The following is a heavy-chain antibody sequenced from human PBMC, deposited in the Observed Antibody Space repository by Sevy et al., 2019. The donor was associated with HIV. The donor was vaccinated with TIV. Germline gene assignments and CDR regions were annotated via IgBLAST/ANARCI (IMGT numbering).Heavy chain of an antibody. CDR1: GFTCSNYA. J-gene: IGHJ4*02. Sequence: GGSLRLSCGASGFTCSNYAMSWVRQAPGKGPEWVSGINNGGSTYYADSVKGRFTISRDDSNRMVFLQMNSMRAEVTAVYYCASGNTTKITDIDYWGQGALVTVSS. D-gene: IGHD5-18*01. CDR3: ASGNTTKITDIDY. V-gene: IGHV3-23*01. CDR2: INNGGST.